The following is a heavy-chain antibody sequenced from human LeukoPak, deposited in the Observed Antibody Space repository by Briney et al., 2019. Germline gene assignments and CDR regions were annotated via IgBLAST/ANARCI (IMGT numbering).Heavy chain of an antibody. CDR2: IYHSGST. CDR3: ARSRRDQIDY. J-gene: IGHJ4*02. V-gene: IGHV4-30-2*01. Sequence: SETLSLTCAVSGGSISSGGYSWSWIRQPPGKGLEWIGYIYHSGSTYYNSSLKSRVTISVDRSKNQFSLKLSSVTAADTAVYYCARSRRDQIDYWGQGTLVTVSS. CDR1: GGSISSGGYS.